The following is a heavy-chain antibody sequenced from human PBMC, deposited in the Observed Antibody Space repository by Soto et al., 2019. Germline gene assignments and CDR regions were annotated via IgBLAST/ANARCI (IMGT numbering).Heavy chain of an antibody. J-gene: IGHJ6*02. CDR2: INSDGSST. CDR1: GFTFSNFW. Sequence: EVQLVESGGGLIQPGTSLRLSCAASGFTFSNFWMHWVRQAPGKGLVWVARINSDGSSTSYADSVKGRFTISRDNAKNTLYVQMTSLRAEDTAVYYCARDLRYCSGGTCYLYYYGMDVWGPGTTVTVSS. CDR3: ARDLRYCSGGTCYLYYYGMDV. D-gene: IGHD2-15*01. V-gene: IGHV3-74*01.